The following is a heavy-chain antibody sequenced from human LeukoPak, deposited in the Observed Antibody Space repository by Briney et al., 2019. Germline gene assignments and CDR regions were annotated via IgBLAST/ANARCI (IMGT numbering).Heavy chain of an antibody. J-gene: IGHJ4*02. CDR3: AISLVTPFSRFDY. CDR2: IIPIFGTA. CDR1: GGTFSGYA. D-gene: IGHD4-23*01. Sequence: SVKVSCKASGGTFSGYAISWVRQAPGQGLEWMGGIIPIFGTANYAQKFQGRVTITADESTSTAYMELSSLRSEDTAVYYCAISLVTPFSRFDYWGQGALVTVSS. V-gene: IGHV1-69*13.